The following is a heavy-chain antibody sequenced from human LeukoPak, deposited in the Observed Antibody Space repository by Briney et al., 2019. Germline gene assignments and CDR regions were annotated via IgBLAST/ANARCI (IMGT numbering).Heavy chain of an antibody. CDR2: IYYSGST. CDR3: ARARDYGASDAFDT. CDR1: GDSFSSVTDY. Sequence: PSETLSLTCTVSGDSFSSVTDYWAWLRPPPGKGLEWIGYIYYSGSTYYNPSLKSRVTISVDTSKNQFSLKLSSVTAADTAVYYCARARDYGASDAFDTWGQGTMVTVSS. J-gene: IGHJ3*02. D-gene: IGHD4-17*01. V-gene: IGHV4-30-4*08.